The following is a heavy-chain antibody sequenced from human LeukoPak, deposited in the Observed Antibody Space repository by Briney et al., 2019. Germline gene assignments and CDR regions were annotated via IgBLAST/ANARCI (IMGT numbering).Heavy chain of an antibody. J-gene: IGHJ5*02. D-gene: IGHD1-26*01. CDR2: INHSGST. CDR3: ARGPRWELPYRS. Sequence: SETLSFTCAVYGGSFSGYYWSWIRQPPGKGLEWIGEINHSGSTNYNPSLKSRVTISVDTSKNQFSLKLSSVTAADTAVYYCARGPRWELPYRSWGQGTLVTVSS. CDR1: GGSFSGYY. V-gene: IGHV4-34*01.